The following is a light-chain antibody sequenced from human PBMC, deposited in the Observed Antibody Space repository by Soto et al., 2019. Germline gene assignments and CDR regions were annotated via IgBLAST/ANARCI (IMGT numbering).Light chain of an antibody. CDR1: QDIRNE. J-gene: IGKJ1*01. CDR3: LQDHNYPRT. CDR2: GVS. Sequence: IQMTQSPSSLSASVGDRVTITCRASQDIRNELGWYQQKPGKAPKALIYGVSNLQSGVPSRFSGSGSGTDFTLTTSSLQPEDFAVYYCLQDHNYPRTFGQGTKVEIK. V-gene: IGKV1-6*01.